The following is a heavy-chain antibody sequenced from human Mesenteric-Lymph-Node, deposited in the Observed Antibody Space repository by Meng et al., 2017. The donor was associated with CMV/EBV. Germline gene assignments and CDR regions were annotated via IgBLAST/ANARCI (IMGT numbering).Heavy chain of an antibody. CDR1: GGSISSSGYY. CDR2: IYHSGRT. Sequence: GSLRLSCTVSGGSISSSGYYWGWIRQPPGKGLEWIGSIYHSGRTHYNPSLKSRVTISVDTSKNQFSLKLTSVTAADTAVYYCARDQIIIPAAIPSYGMDVWGQGTTVTVSS. D-gene: IGHD2-2*01. V-gene: IGHV4-39*07. CDR3: ARDQIIIPAAIPSYGMDV. J-gene: IGHJ6*02.